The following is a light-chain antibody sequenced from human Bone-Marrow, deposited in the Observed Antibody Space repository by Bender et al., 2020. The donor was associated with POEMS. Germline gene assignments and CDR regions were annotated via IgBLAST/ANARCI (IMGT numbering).Light chain of an antibody. CDR1: KLGDKY. Sequence: SYELTQPTSVSVSPGQTASITCSGDKLGDKYASWYQQKPGQSPVVVIYQDTKRPSGIPERFSGSTSGNTASLTISGTQTMDEADYYCQSWGSNTAVFGGGTKLTVL. J-gene: IGLJ2*01. V-gene: IGLV3-1*01. CDR3: QSWGSNTAV. CDR2: QDT.